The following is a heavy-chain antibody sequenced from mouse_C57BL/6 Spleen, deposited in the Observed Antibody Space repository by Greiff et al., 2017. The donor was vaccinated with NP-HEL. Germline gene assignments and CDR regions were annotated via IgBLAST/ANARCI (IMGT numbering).Heavy chain of an antibody. CDR2: FHPYNDDT. Sequence: VQLQQSGAELVKPGASVKMSCKASGYTFTTYPIEWMKQNHGKSLEWIGNFHPYNDDTKYNEKFKGKATLTVEKSSSTVYLELSRLTSGDSAVYYCARAGSSYEDSFAYWGQGTLVTVSA. D-gene: IGHD1-1*01. CDR3: ARAGSSYEDSFAY. CDR1: GYTFTTYP. J-gene: IGHJ3*01. V-gene: IGHV1-47*01.